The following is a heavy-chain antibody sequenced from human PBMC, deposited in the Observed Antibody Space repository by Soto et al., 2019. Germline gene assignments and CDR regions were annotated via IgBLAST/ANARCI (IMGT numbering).Heavy chain of an antibody. J-gene: IGHJ4*02. CDR1: GYTLTELS. D-gene: IGHD4-17*01. V-gene: IGHV1-24*01. CDR2: FDPEDGET. CDR3: ATGGPRGYGDYYFDY. Sequence: ASVKVSCKVSGYTLTELSMHWVRQAPGKGLEWMGGFDPEDGETIYAQKFQGRVTMTEDTSTDTAYMELSSLRSEDTAVYYCATGGPRGYGDYYFDYWGQGTLVTVSS.